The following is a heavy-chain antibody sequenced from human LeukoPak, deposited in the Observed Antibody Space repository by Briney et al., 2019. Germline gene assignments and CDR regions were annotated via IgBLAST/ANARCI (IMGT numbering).Heavy chain of an antibody. D-gene: IGHD6-13*01. V-gene: IGHV1-2*02. Sequence: ASVKVSCKASGYTFTVNYIHWVRQPPGQGLEWVGWMNPNSGGTNYAQKFQGRVTLTRDTSIITAYMELSSLTSDDTAVYYCARGAGSSWFDYWGQGSLVTVSS. CDR1: GYTFTVNY. CDR3: ARGAGSSWFDY. CDR2: MNPNSGGT. J-gene: IGHJ4*02.